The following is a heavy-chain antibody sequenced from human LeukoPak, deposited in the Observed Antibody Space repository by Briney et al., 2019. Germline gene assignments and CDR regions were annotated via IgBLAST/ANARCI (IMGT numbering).Heavy chain of an antibody. CDR1: GLTFSSYA. CDR3: AKGEVAVARFDD. Sequence: GGSLRLSCAASGLTFSSYAMSWVHQTPGKGLEWVSGISGSGGSTYYADSVKGRFTISRDNSKNTLYLQMNSVRAEDTAVYYCAKGEVAVARFDDWCQGTLVTVSS. J-gene: IGHJ4*02. V-gene: IGHV3-23*01. CDR2: ISGSGGST. D-gene: IGHD6-19*01.